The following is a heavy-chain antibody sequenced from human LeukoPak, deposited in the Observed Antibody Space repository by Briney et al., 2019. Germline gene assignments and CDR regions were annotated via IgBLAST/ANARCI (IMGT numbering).Heavy chain of an antibody. Sequence: GESLTISCKGSGYSFTSYWIGWVRQMTGKGLEWMGIIYPGDSDTRYSPSFQGQVTISADKSISTAYLQWSSLKASDTAMYYCARALDYGDYVSYFDYWGQGTLVTASS. CDR2: IYPGDSDT. V-gene: IGHV5-51*01. CDR3: ARALDYGDYVSYFDY. D-gene: IGHD4-17*01. J-gene: IGHJ4*02. CDR1: GYSFTSYW.